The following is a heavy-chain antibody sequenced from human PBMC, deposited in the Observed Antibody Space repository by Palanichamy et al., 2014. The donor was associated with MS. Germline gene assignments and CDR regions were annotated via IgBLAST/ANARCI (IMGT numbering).Heavy chain of an antibody. CDR2: IYYTGET. Sequence: QVRLQESGPGLVKPSETLSLTCTVSGGSISSYFWSWIRQPPGRELEYIGSIYYTGETVYNPSLKSRVTISVDTSENQFSLKLNSVTAADTAVYYCAGTPSYYDFWGGHYRGPFDIWGQGTMVTVSS. CDR3: AGTPSYYDFWGGHYRGPFDI. D-gene: IGHD3-3*01. J-gene: IGHJ3*02. CDR1: GGSISSYF. V-gene: IGHV4-59*03.